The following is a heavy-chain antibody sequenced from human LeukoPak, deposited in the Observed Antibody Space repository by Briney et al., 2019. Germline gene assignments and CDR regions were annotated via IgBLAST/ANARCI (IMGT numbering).Heavy chain of an antibody. CDR2: ISAYNGNT. CDR1: GYTFTSYG. Sequence: ASVKVSCKASGYTFTSYGISWVRQAPGQGLEWMGWISAYNGNTNYAQKLQGRVTMTTDTSTSTAYMELRSLRSDDTAAYYCARTITMIVVGDDAFDIWGQGTMVTVSS. D-gene: IGHD3-22*01. J-gene: IGHJ3*02. V-gene: IGHV1-18*01. CDR3: ARTITMIVVGDDAFDI.